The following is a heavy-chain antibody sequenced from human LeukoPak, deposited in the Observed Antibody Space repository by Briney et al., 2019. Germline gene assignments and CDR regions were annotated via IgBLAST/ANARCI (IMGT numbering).Heavy chain of an antibody. CDR3: ARLRGEYNWNYNDY. CDR2: INHSGST. CDR1: GGSFSGYY. V-gene: IGHV4-34*01. Sequence: ASETLSLTYAVYGGSFSGYYWSWIRQPPGKGLEWIGEINHSGSTNYNPSLKSRVTISVDTSKNQFSLKLSSVTAADTAVYYCARLRGEYNWNYNDYWGQGTLVTVSS. D-gene: IGHD1-20*01. J-gene: IGHJ4*02.